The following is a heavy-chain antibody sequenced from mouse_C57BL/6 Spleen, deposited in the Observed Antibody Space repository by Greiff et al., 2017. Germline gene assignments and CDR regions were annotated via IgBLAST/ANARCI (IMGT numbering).Heavy chain of an antibody. D-gene: IGHD2-4*01. Sequence: VQLQQPGAELVMPGASVKLSCKASGYTFTSYWMHWVKQRPGQGLEWIGVIDPSDSYTNYNEKFKGKSTFTVDKSSSTAYMQLSSLTSEDSAVYYCARSGDYDEGDSVAYWGQGTLVTVSA. V-gene: IGHV1-69*01. CDR1: GYTFTSYW. J-gene: IGHJ3*01. CDR2: IDPSDSYT. CDR3: ARSGDYDEGDSVAY.